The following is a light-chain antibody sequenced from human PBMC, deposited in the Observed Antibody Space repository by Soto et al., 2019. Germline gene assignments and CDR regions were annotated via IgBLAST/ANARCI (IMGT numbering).Light chain of an antibody. CDR2: DVS. Sequence: QSALTQPRSVSGSPGQSVTISCTGTSSDVGRYNYVSWYQQHPGKAPKDMMYDVSERPSGVPDRFSGSKSGNTASLTISGLQAEDEAGYYCCSYAGSPRYVFGTGTKLTVL. V-gene: IGLV2-11*01. CDR3: CSYAGSPRYV. CDR1: SSDVGRYNY. J-gene: IGLJ1*01.